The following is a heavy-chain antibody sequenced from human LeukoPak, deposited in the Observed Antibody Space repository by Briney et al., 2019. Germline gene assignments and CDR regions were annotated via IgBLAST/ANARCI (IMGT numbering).Heavy chain of an antibody. J-gene: IGHJ4*02. CDR2: IAYDGSRA. Sequence: GGSLRLSCAGSGSTFGGYGMHWFRQTPGKGLEWVAVIAYDGSRAFYADSVKGRFTISRDNSKNTMSVQMDDLRAEDTAVYYCTRYNNDHFDYWGQGTLVTVSS. V-gene: IGHV3-33*01. CDR3: TRYNNDHFDY. CDR1: GSTFGGYG. D-gene: IGHD1-14*01.